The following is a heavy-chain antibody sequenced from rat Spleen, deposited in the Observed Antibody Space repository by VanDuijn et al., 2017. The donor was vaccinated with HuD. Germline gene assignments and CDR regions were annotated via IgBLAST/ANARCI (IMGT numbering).Heavy chain of an antibody. CDR1: GFSLTNNG. V-gene: IGHV2-72*01. CDR2: IWAAGST. J-gene: IGHJ2*01. CDR3: TSPYGFDY. D-gene: IGHD1-11*01. Sequence: QVQLTESGPGLVQTSQTLSLTCTVSGFSLTNNGVSWVRQPLGKGLVWMGTIWAAGSTNYNSAVQSRPSLSRDTSKSQVFLKMNSLQTVDTAIYFCTSPYGFDYWGQGVMVTVSS.